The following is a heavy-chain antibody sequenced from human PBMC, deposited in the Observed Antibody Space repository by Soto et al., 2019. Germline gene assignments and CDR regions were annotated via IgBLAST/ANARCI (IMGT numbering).Heavy chain of an antibody. Sequence: GGSLRLSCAASGFTFSSYSMNWVRQAPGKGLEWVSYISSSSTIYYADSVKGRFTISRGNAKNSLYLQMNSLRDEDTAVYYCARDPGYSYGPFDYWGQGTLVTVSS. CDR3: ARDPGYSYGPFDY. V-gene: IGHV3-48*02. D-gene: IGHD5-18*01. CDR2: ISSSSTI. J-gene: IGHJ4*02. CDR1: GFTFSSYS.